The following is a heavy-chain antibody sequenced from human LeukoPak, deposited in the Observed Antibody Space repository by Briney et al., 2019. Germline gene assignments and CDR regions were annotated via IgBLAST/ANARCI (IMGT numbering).Heavy chain of an antibody. CDR1: GFTFSGSA. Sequence: PGGSLRLSCAASGFTFSGSAMHWVRQASGKGLEWVGRIRSKANSYATAYAASVKGRFTISRDDSKNTAYLQMNSLKTEDTAVYYCARGRLGQQLVFFRGYYFDYWGQGTLVTVSS. J-gene: IGHJ4*02. CDR2: IRSKANSYAT. V-gene: IGHV3-73*01. CDR3: ARGRLGQQLVFFRGYYFDY. D-gene: IGHD6-13*01.